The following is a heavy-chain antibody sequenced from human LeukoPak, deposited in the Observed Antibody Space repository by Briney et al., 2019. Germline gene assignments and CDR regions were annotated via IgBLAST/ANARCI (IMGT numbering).Heavy chain of an antibody. CDR1: GGSISSGDYY. Sequence: SETLSLTCTVSGGSISSGDYYWSWIRQPPGKGLEWIGYIYYSGSTYYNPSLKSRVTISVETSKNQFSLKLSSVTAAATAVYYCARGRVSMWGPYFDYWGQGTLVTVSS. J-gene: IGHJ4*02. D-gene: IGHD3-10*02. CDR3: ARGRVSMWGPYFDY. CDR2: IYYSGST. V-gene: IGHV4-30-4*08.